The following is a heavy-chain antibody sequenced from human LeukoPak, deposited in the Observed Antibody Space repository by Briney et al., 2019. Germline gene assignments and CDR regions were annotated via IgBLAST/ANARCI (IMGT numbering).Heavy chain of an antibody. Sequence: SETMSLTCTVSGGSISSYYWSWIRQPPGKGLEWIGYIYYSGSTNYNPSLKSRVTISVDTSKNQFSLKLSSVTAADTAAYYCAIRSGLRYPLYFDYWGQGTLVTVSS. V-gene: IGHV4-59*01. CDR2: IYYSGST. CDR3: AIRSGLRYPLYFDY. D-gene: IGHD2-2*02. J-gene: IGHJ4*02. CDR1: GGSISSYY.